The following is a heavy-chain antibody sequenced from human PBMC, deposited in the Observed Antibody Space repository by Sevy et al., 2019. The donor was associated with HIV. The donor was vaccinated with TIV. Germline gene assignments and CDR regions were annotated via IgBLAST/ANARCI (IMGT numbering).Heavy chain of an antibody. J-gene: IGHJ4*02. D-gene: IGHD2-21*02. CDR1: GFTLESYT. Sequence: GGSLRLSCAASGFTLESYTMNWVRQAPGEGLEWVASISATGGSTYYADSVKGRFTISRDVSKGLLYLQMNSLTAEDTAIFYCAKTLQKLPFHPHHFDYWGQGTLVTVSS. CDR2: ISATGGST. CDR3: AKTLQKLPFHPHHFDY. V-gene: IGHV3-23*01.